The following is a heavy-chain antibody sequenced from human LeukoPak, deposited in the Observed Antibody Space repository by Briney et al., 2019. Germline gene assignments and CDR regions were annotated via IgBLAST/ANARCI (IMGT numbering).Heavy chain of an antibody. V-gene: IGHV3-48*03. CDR1: GFTFSSYE. J-gene: IGHJ4*02. CDR3: ARIHNLGILAHFDY. D-gene: IGHD1-1*01. Sequence: GGSLRLSCATSGFTFSSYEMNWVRQAPGKGLEWVSYINSGGSTLYYADSVKGRFTISRDNAKNSLYLQMNSLRAEDTAVYYCARIHNLGILAHFDYWGQGTLVTVSS. CDR2: INSGGSTL.